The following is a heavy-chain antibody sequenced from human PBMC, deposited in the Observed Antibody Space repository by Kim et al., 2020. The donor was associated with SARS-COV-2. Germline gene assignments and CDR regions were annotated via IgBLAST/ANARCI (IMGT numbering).Heavy chain of an antibody. CDR3: ARVPTGSYGGYFDY. Sequence: SETLSLTCSVSGGSISRGSYYWSWIRQHPGTGLEWLGYIHHSGSTYDNPSLKSRVVISVDTSKNQFSLRLSSVTAADTAVYYCARVPTGSYGGYFDYWGQGILVTVSS. J-gene: IGHJ4*02. CDR2: IHHSGST. CDR1: GGSISRGSYY. D-gene: IGHD3-10*01. V-gene: IGHV4-31*03.